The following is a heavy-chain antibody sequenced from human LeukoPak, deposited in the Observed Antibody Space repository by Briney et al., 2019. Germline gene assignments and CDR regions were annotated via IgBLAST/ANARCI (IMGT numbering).Heavy chain of an antibody. V-gene: IGHV3-23*01. J-gene: IGHJ4*02. CDR3: AKDRRYLTGYYQPYFDY. D-gene: IGHD3-9*01. CDR2: ISGSGGST. CDR1: GFTFSSYA. Sequence: VSLGGSLRLSCAASGFTFSSYAMSWVRQAPGKGLEWVSAISGSGGSTYYADSVKGRFTISRDNSKNTLYLQMNSLRAEDTAVYYCAKDRRYLTGYYQPYFDYWGQGTLVTVSS.